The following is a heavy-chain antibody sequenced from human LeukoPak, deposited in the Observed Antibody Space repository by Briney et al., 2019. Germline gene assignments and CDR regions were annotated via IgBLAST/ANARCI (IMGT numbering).Heavy chain of an antibody. CDR2: IRDDESHI. Sequence: GGSLRLSCAASGFTFSSYEMNWVRQAPGKGLEWVAFIRDDESHIFYGDPVRGRFTISRDNSKNTLYLQMNSLRGEDTAVYYCAKSERGSDKWLDPWGQGTLVIVSS. J-gene: IGHJ5*02. CDR3: AKSERGSDKWLDP. CDR1: GFTFSSYE. V-gene: IGHV3-30*02. D-gene: IGHD1-26*01.